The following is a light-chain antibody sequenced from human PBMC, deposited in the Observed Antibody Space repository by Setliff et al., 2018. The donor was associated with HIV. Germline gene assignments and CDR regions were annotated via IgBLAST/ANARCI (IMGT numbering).Light chain of an antibody. V-gene: IGLV2-11*01. CDR1: TSDVGNYNY. Sequence: QSALTQPRSVSGSPGQTVTLSCTGSTSDVGNYNYVSWYQQYPGKAPKLIIFDVSRRPSGVPDRFSGSKSQNTASLTISGLQPEDEADYYCSSYAGNNTCVFGSGTKVTVL. CDR3: SSYAGNNTCV. J-gene: IGLJ1*01. CDR2: DVS.